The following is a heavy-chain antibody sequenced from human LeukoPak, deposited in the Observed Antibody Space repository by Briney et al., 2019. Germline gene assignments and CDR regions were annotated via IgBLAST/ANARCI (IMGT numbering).Heavy chain of an antibody. CDR2: ISSSSTYI. Sequence: GGSLRLSCAASGFSFSSYSMNWVRQAPGKGLEWVSSISSSSTYIYYADSVKGRFTISRDNAKNSLYLQMKSLRAEDTAVYYCARAYGGYNWSDSWGQGTLVTVSS. CDR1: GFSFSSYS. CDR3: ARAYGGYNWSDS. J-gene: IGHJ5*01. V-gene: IGHV3-21*01. D-gene: IGHD4-23*01.